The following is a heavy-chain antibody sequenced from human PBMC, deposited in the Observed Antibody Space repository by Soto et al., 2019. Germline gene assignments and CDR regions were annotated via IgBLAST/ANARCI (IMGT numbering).Heavy chain of an antibody. J-gene: IGHJ3*02. CDR1: GGSISSSSYY. CDR3: ARPYPPSLRFLEWFSVAAFDI. CDR2: IYYSGST. Sequence: SETLSLTCTVSGGSISSSSYYWGWIRQPPGKGLEWIGSIYYSGSTYYNPSLKSRVTISVDTSKNQFSLKLSSVTAADTAVYYCARPYPPSLRFLEWFSVAAFDIWGQGTMVTVSS. V-gene: IGHV4-39*01. D-gene: IGHD3-3*01.